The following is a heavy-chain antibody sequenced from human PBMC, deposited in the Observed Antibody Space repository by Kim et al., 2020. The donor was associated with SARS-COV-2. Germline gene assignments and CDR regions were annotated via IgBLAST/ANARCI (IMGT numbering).Heavy chain of an antibody. V-gene: IGHV4-39*01. CDR3: ARQEYSSRGCEY. Sequence: SETLSLTCTVSGGSISSSSYYWGWIRQPPGKGLEWIGSIYYSGSTYYNPSLKSRVTISVDTSKNQFSLKLSSVTAADTAVYYCARQEYSSRGCEYWGQGTLVTVSS. CDR1: GGSISSSSYY. J-gene: IGHJ4*02. D-gene: IGHD6-6*01. CDR2: IYYSGST.